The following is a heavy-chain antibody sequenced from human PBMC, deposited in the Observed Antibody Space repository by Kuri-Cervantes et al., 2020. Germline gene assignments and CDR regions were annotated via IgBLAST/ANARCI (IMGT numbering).Heavy chain of an antibody. D-gene: IGHD4-23*01. Sequence: ESLKISCAVYGGSLSGYYWSWIRQPPGKGLEWIGETNHRGSTNYNPSLKSRVTISVDTSKNQFSLKVTSVTAADTAVYYCARGYGGKRDRYFDLWGRGTLVTVSS. CDR3: ARGYGGKRDRYFDL. V-gene: IGHV4-34*01. CDR2: TNHRGST. J-gene: IGHJ2*01. CDR1: GGSLSGYY.